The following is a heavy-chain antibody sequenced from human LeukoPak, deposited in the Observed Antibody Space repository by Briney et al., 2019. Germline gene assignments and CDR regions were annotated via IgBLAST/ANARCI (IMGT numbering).Heavy chain of an antibody. CDR2: IHSSGCS. V-gene: IGHV4-4*09. J-gene: IGHJ4*02. Sequence: SDTLSLTCTVSGSSISNYYWSWIRQTPEKGLEWMGHIHSSGCSNYYPSLKSRLTLSLDTSRNQLSLKLPSVTAADTAVYFCARLGSYHDFWGQGALVTVSS. D-gene: IGHD1-26*01. CDR1: GSSISNYY. CDR3: ARLGSYHDF.